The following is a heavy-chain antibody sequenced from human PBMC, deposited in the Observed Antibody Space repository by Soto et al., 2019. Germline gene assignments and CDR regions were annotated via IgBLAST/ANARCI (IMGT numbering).Heavy chain of an antibody. V-gene: IGHV1-69*05. CDR3: ARSDQVRDTLDY. D-gene: IGHD5-18*01. CDR2: IIPISGTT. J-gene: IGHJ4*02. CDR1: GGTFSSYA. Sequence: GASVKVSCKASGGTFSSYAISWVRQAPGQGLEWMGGIIPISGTTNYAQKFQGRVTITTDTSTSTAYMELRSLRSDDTAVYYCARSDQVRDTLDYWSQGTLVTVSS.